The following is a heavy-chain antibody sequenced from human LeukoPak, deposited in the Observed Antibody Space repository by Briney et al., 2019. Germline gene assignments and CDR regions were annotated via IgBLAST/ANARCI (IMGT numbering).Heavy chain of an antibody. CDR1: GGTFSSYA. CDR3: ARYSSGWYPGYYYYGMDV. V-gene: IGHV1-69*01. J-gene: IGHJ6*04. D-gene: IGHD6-19*01. CDR2: IIPIFGTA. Sequence: GASVKVSCKASGGTFSSYAISWVRQAPGQGLEWMGGIIPIFGTANYAQKFQGRVTITADESTSTAYMELSSLRPEDTAVYYCARYSSGWYPGYYYYGMDVWGKGTTVTVSS.